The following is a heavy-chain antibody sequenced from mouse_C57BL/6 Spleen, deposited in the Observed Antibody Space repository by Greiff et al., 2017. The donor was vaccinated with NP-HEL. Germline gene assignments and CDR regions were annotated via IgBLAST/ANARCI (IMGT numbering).Heavy chain of an antibody. D-gene: IGHD2-2*01. CDR2: IYPSDSET. J-gene: IGHJ2*01. CDR1: GYTFTSYW. CDR3: AREVTTGLDY. V-gene: IGHV1-61*01. Sequence: QVQLQQPGAELVRPGSSVKLSCKASGYTFTSYWMDWVKQRPGQGLEWIGNIYPSDSETHYNQKFKDKATLTVDKSSSTAYMQLSSLTSEDSAVYYCAREVTTGLDYGGQGTTLTVSS.